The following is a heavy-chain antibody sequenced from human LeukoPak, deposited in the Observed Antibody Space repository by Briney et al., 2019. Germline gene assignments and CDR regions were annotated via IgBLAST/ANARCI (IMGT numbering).Heavy chain of an antibody. J-gene: IGHJ4*02. Sequence: GESLKISCKGSGYSFSNYWIGWVRQMPGKGLEWMGIIYPGDSDTTYSPSFQGQVTISADKSISTAYLQWSSLTASDTAMYYCARLSQIQAAAGTCDYWGQGTLVTASS. CDR1: GYSFSNYW. D-gene: IGHD6-13*01. V-gene: IGHV5-51*01. CDR3: ARLSQIQAAAGTCDY. CDR2: IYPGDSDT.